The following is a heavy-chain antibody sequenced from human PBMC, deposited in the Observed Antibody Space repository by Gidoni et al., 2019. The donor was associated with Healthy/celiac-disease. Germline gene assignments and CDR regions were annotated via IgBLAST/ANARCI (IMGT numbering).Heavy chain of an antibody. CDR1: GFTFSSYE. D-gene: IGHD3-3*01. CDR2: ISSSGSTI. CDR3: ARDRDDFWSGQYYYYYGMDV. V-gene: IGHV3-48*03. Sequence: EVQLVESGGGLVQPGGSLRLSCAASGFTFSSYELNWVRQAPGKGLELVSYISSSGSTIYYADSVKGRFTISRDNAKNSLYLQMNSLRAEDTAVYYCARDRDDFWSGQYYYYYGMDVWGQGTTVTVSS. J-gene: IGHJ6*02.